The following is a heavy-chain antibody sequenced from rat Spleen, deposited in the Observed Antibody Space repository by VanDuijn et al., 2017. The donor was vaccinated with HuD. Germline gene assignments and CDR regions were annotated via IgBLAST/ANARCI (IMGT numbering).Heavy chain of an antibody. D-gene: IGHD1-11*01. CDR2: ISTSGCRT. CDR3: TITTEGIPNWFAY. V-gene: IGHV5-25*01. J-gene: IGHJ3*01. CDR1: GLTFSNYG. Sequence: EVELVESGGGLVQPGRSMKLSCAASGLTFSNYGMAWVRQAPTKGLEWVASISTSGCRTYYRDSVKGRFTISRDNAKSTLYLQMDSLRSEDTATYYCTITTEGIPNWFAYWGQGTLVTVSS.